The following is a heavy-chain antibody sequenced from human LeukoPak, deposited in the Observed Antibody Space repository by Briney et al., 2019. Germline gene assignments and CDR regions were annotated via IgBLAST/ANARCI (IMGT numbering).Heavy chain of an antibody. D-gene: IGHD6-19*01. CDR3: ARGLYSSGPFDY. J-gene: IGHJ4*02. V-gene: IGHV3-74*01. CDR2: INSDGSST. Sequence: GSPSPSCAASGFTFSSYWMHWVCQAPGKGLVWVSRINSDGSSTSYADSVKGRFTISRDNAKNTLYLQMNSLRAEDTAVYYCARGLYSSGPFDYWGQGTMVT. CDR1: GFTFSSYW.